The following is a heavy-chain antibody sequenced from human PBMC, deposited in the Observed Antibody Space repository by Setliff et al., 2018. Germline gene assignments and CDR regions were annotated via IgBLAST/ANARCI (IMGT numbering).Heavy chain of an antibody. CDR3: ARERGGWYSDAFDI. D-gene: IGHD6-19*01. J-gene: IGHJ3*02. CDR1: GFTFNIYW. V-gene: IGHV3-7*01. Sequence: GGSLRLSCGISGFTFNIYWMSWVRQAPGKGLEWVADINQDGSEKYYVDSVKGRFTISRDNAKNSLYLQMNSLRAEDTAVYYCARERGGWYSDAFDIWGQGTMVTVSS. CDR2: INQDGSEK.